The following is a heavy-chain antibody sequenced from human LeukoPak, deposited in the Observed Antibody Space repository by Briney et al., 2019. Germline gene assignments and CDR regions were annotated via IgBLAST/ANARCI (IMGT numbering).Heavy chain of an antibody. CDR3: ERVSDDYGDYVFIY. V-gene: IGHV3-7*01. CDR1: GFTFSSYW. J-gene: IGHJ4*02. D-gene: IGHD4-17*01. CDR2: IKQDGSEK. Sequence: GGSLRLSCAASGFTFSSYWMSWVRQAPGKGLEWVANIKQDGSEKYYVASVKGRFTISRDNAKNSLYLQMNSLRAEDTAVYYCERVSDDYGDYVFIYWVQGSLVTVSS.